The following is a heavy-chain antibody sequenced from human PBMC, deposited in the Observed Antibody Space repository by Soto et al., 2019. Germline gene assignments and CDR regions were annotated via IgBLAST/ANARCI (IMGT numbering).Heavy chain of an antibody. Sequence: GGSLRLSCAATGFTFSVYAMTWVRQAPGKGLEWVSAVTANGGSTYSADSVKGRFTISRDNSKNTLFLQMNSLRAEDTAVYYCASLGVGDWANYYYYYGMDVWGQGTPVTVYS. J-gene: IGHJ6*02. V-gene: IGHV3-23*01. CDR2: VTANGGST. D-gene: IGHD2-21*02. CDR1: GFTFSVYA. CDR3: ASLGVGDWANYYYYYGMDV.